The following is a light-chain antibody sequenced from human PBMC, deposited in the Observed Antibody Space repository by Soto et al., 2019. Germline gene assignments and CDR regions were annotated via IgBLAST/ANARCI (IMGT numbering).Light chain of an antibody. CDR2: EVR. CDR1: SSDVGGYNY. Sequence: QSALTQPASVSGSPGQSITITCTGTSSDVGGYNYVSWYQQHPGKAPKLMIYEVRNRPSGGSNRFSGSKSGNTASLTISGLQAEDEADYYCSSYTSSSTLYVFGTGTKLTVL. J-gene: IGLJ1*01. V-gene: IGLV2-14*01. CDR3: SSYTSSSTLYV.